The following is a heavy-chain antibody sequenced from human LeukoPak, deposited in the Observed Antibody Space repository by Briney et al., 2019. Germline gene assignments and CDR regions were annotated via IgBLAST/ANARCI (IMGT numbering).Heavy chain of an antibody. J-gene: IGHJ4*02. CDR3: AKDINPKYSNAFDY. D-gene: IGHD4-11*01. V-gene: IGHV3-23*01. CDR2: IGGGGGST. Sequence: GGSLRLSCAASGFTFSSYAMSWVRQAPGKGLEWVSTIGGGGGSTYYADSVKGRFTIFRDTSKNTLFLQMNSLRAEDTAVHYCAKDINPKYSNAFDYWGQGTLVTVSS. CDR1: GFTFSSYA.